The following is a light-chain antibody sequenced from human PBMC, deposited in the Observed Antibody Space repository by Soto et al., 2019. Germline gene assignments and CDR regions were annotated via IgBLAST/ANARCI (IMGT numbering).Light chain of an antibody. Sequence: QSALTQPASVSGSPGQSITISCTGTSSDVGSYNLVSWYQQHPGKAPKLMIYEDNKRPSGVSNRFSVSKSGYTASLTISGLQAEDEADYYCYSYARTSTYVFGSGTKLTVL. CDR1: SSDVGSYNL. V-gene: IGLV2-23*01. J-gene: IGLJ1*01. CDR3: YSYARTSTYV. CDR2: EDN.